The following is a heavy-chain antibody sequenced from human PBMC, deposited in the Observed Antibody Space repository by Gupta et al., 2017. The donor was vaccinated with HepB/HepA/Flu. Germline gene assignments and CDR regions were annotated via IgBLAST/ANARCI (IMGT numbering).Heavy chain of an antibody. D-gene: IGHD2-2*01. Sequence: QVQLVQSGAEVKKPGASVKVSCKASGYTFTSYYMVWVRQAPGPGLEWMGIINPSGGSTSYSQKFQGRVTMTRDTSTSTVYMELSSLRSDDTAIYYCARDGAQVDCSSTTCYFNWNQRRTSYYYHMDVWGKGTTVTVSS. J-gene: IGHJ6*03. CDR2: INPSGGST. CDR1: GYTFTSYY. CDR3: ARDGAQVDCSSTTCYFNWNQRRTSYYYHMDV. V-gene: IGHV1-46*01.